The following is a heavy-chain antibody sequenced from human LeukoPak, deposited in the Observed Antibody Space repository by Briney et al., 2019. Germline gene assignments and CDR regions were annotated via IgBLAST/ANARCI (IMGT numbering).Heavy chain of an antibody. V-gene: IGHV1-18*03. J-gene: IGHJ5*02. CDR2: ISAYNGNT. D-gene: IGHD2-8*01. Sequence: APLRVSCKASGYTFTSYGISWVRQAPGQGLGWMGWISAYNGNTNYAQEFQSRVTITRDTSASTAYMELSSLRSEDMAVYYCARGRYCTNGGCRGFDPWGQGTLVTVSS. CDR1: GYTFTSYG. CDR3: ARGRYCTNGGCRGFDP.